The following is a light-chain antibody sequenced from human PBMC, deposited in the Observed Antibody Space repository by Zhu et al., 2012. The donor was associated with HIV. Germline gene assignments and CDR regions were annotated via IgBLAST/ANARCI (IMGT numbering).Light chain of an antibody. CDR3: QHLTLYPT. V-gene: IGKV1-8*01. CDR2: TVS. Sequence: AIRMTQSPSSLSASTGDRVTITCRASQGIANYLAWYQQKPGKVPKLLISTVSSLQSGVPSRFSGSGSGTEFTLTISSLQPEDFATYFCQHLTLYPTFGGGSKVEIK. CDR1: QGIANY. J-gene: IGKJ4*01.